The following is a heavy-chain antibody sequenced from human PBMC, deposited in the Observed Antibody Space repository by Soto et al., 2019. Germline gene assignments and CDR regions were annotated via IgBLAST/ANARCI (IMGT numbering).Heavy chain of an antibody. J-gene: IGHJ4*02. CDR1: GFTFSTYG. CDR3: ARVIFEGAFDY. CDR2: IWYDGSEK. V-gene: IGHV3-33*01. Sequence: PGGSLRLSCAASGFTFSTYGMHWVRQAPGKGLEWVAVIWYDGSEKHYADSVKGRFTVARDNSKNTLYLQMNSLRAEDTAVYYCARVIFEGAFDYWGQGTLVTVSS. D-gene: IGHD2-21*01.